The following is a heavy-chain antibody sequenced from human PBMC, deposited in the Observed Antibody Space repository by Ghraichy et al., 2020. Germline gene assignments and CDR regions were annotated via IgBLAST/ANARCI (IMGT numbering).Heavy chain of an antibody. Sequence: SETLSLTCNVSGVSINSTFWSWFRQPPGKGLEWIGYVYYTGSTDYNPALRSSVTISVDRSKSQFSLRVNSVTAADTAVYFCARSYCDYGYFQDWGQGTLVVVSS. CDR3: ARSYCDYGYFQD. CDR1: GVSINSTF. D-gene: IGHD4-17*01. V-gene: IGHV4-59*01. J-gene: IGHJ1*01. CDR2: VYYTGST.